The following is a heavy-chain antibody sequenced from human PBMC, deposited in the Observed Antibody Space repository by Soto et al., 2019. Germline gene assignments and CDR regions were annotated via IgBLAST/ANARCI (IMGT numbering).Heavy chain of an antibody. CDR3: ARESYRSQWLAGGAFDI. CDR2: IYSGGST. Sequence: ESGGGLIQPGGSLRLSCAASGFTVSSNYMSWVRQAPGKGLEWVSVIYSGGSTYYADSVKGRFTISRDNSKNTLYLQMNSLRAEDTAVYYCARESYRSQWLAGGAFDIWGQGTMVTVSS. CDR1: GFTVSSNY. J-gene: IGHJ3*02. V-gene: IGHV3-53*01. D-gene: IGHD6-19*01.